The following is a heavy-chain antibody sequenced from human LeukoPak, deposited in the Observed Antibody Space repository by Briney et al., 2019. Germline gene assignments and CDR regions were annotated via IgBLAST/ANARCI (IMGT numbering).Heavy chain of an antibody. CDR2: IYYSGST. V-gene: IGHV4-59*01. J-gene: IGHJ4*02. D-gene: IGHD2-2*01. Sequence: SETLSLTCTVSGGSISSYYWSWIRQPPGKGLEWIGYIYYSGSTNYNPSLKSRVTISVDTSKNQFSLKLSSVTAADTAVYYCVRYCSSTSCSFFDYWGQGTLVTVSS. CDR1: GGSISSYY. CDR3: VRYCSSTSCSFFDY.